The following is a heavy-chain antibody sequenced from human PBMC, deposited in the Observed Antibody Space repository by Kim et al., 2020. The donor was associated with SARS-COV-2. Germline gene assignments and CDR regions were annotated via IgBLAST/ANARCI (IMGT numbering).Heavy chain of an antibody. Sequence: ASVKVSCKVSGYTLTELSMHWVRQAPGKGLEWMGGFDPEDGETIYAQKFQGRVTMTEDTSTDTAYMELSSLRSEDTAVYYCATDPDSSGPHGRGVWGQGTTVTVSS. V-gene: IGHV1-24*01. CDR3: ATDPDSSGPHGRGV. CDR2: FDPEDGET. J-gene: IGHJ6*02. CDR1: GYTLTELS. D-gene: IGHD3-22*01.